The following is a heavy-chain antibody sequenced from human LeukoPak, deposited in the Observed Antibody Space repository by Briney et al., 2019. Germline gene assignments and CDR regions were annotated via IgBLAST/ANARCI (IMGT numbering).Heavy chain of an antibody. D-gene: IGHD3-10*01. CDR1: RYPFTSYA. CDR3: ARVDGSGPNAPNDC. Sequence: GASVKVSCKASRYPFTSYAMHWVRQAPRQRLEWMGWIHVGNGNTEYSQKFQGRVTITRDTPATTTYMELSSLRSEDTAVYYCARVDGSGPNAPNDCWGQGSLVTVSS. CDR2: IHVGNGNT. J-gene: IGHJ4*02. V-gene: IGHV1-3*01.